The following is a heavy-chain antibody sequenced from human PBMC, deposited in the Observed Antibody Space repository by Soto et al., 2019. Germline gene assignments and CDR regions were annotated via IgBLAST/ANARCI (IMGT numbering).Heavy chain of an antibody. V-gene: IGHV1-18*01. CDR2: ISTYNGNT. CDR3: ARGDATKIVVTTYYAMDV. CDR1: GYTFTSYG. J-gene: IGHJ6*02. D-gene: IGHD4-17*01. Sequence: ASVKVSCKASGYTFTSYGISWVRQAPGQGLEWMGWISTYNGNTKYAQKLQGRVTMTTDTSTSIAYMELRSLRSDDTAVYYCARGDATKIVVTTYYAMDVWGQGTTVTVSS.